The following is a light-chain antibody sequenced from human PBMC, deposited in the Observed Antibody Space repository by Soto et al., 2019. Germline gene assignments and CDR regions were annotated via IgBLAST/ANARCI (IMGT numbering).Light chain of an antibody. V-gene: IGLV7-46*01. CDR1: TGAVTSEHY. J-gene: IGLJ3*02. CDR3: LFSDSGPQV. CDR2: NTN. Sequence: QAVVTQEPSLTVSPGGTVSLTCGSSTGAVTSEHYAYWFQQKPGQAPRTLIYNTNNKQSWTPARFSGSLLGGKAALTLSGAQPEDEAEYYCLFSDSGPQVFGGGTQLTVL.